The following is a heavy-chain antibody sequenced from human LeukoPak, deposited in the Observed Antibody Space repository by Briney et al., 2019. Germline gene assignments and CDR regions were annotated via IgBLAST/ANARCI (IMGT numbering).Heavy chain of an antibody. Sequence: GGSLRLSCATSEFTFNAYSMNWFRQAPGKGLEWVSSISDDSSSIYYADSVKGRFTISRDNAKNSLYLQMNSLGVEDTAVYYWARDSGSCDFDYWGQGTLVTVSS. V-gene: IGHV3-21*01. CDR2: ISDDSSSI. D-gene: IGHD1-26*01. CDR1: EFTFNAYS. CDR3: ARDSGSCDFDY. J-gene: IGHJ4*02.